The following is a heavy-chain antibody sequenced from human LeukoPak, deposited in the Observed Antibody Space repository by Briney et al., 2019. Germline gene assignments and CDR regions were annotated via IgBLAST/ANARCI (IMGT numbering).Heavy chain of an antibody. CDR3: AREAFDGDYEGTSY. CDR1: GGTFSSYA. D-gene: IGHD4-17*01. J-gene: IGHJ4*02. V-gene: IGHV1-69*01. CDR2: IIPIFGTA. Sequence: ASVKVSCKASGGTFSSYAISWVRQAPGQGLEWMGGIIPIFGTANYAQKFQGRATITADESTSTAYMELSSLRSEDTAVYYCAREAFDGDYEGTSYWGQGTLVTVSS.